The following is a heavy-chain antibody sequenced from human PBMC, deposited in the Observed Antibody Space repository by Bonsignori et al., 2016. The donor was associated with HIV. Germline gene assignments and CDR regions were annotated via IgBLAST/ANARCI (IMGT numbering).Heavy chain of an antibody. CDR1: GFPFSDYS. J-gene: IGHJ6*03. CDR3: ARGXSSSPDYYYHMDV. CDR2: ISNSRTDI. D-gene: IGHD6-6*01. V-gene: IGHV3-21*01. Sequence: EDLLVEAGGGLVKPGGSLRLSCAASGFPFSDYSMNWVRQAPGKGLEWVSSISNSRTDIYYADSIKGRFTVSRDNAKNSLFLQMNSLRAEDTAVYFCARGXSSSPDYYYHMDVWG.